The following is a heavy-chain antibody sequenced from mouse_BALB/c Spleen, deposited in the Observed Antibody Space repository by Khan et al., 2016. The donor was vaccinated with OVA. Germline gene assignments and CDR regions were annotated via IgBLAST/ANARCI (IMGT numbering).Heavy chain of an antibody. D-gene: IGHD6-1*01. V-gene: IGHV1-4*01. CDR2: INPRSAYT. J-gene: IGHJ4*01. CDR1: GYTFTSNT. Sequence: QVQLQQPGAELARPGASVKMSCKTSGYTFTSNTMHWLKQRPGQGLEWFGYINPRSAYTNYNQKFNDKATLTADTSSSTAYMQLSSLTSEDSAVYYCTKRTAVYSMDYWGQGTSVTVSS. CDR3: TKRTAVYSMDY.